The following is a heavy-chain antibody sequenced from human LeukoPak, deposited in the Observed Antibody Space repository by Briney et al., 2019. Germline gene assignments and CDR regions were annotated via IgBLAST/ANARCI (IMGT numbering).Heavy chain of an antibody. D-gene: IGHD3-22*01. J-gene: IGHJ5*02. CDR3: ARHGNYYDTSQSDP. CDR2: IYHSGST. V-gene: IGHV4-38-2*01. Sequence: SETLSLTCAVSGYSISSGYYWGWIRQPPGKGLEWIGSIYHSGSTYYNPSLKSRVTISVDTSKNQFSLKLSSVTAADTAVYYCARHGNYYDTSQSDPWGQGTLVTVSS. CDR1: GYSISSGYY.